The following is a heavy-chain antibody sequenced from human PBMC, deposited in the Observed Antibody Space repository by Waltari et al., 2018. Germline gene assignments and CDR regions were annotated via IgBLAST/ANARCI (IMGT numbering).Heavy chain of an antibody. D-gene: IGHD6-13*01. CDR2: INHSGST. Sequence: QVQLQQWGAGLLKPSETLSLTCAVYGGSFSGYYWSWIRQPPGKGLEWIGEINHSGSTNDNPSLKSRVTISVDTSKNQFSLKLSSVTAADTAVYYCAREIAAAGTGNWGQGTLVTVSS. V-gene: IGHV4-34*01. CDR3: AREIAAAGTGN. J-gene: IGHJ4*02. CDR1: GGSFSGYY.